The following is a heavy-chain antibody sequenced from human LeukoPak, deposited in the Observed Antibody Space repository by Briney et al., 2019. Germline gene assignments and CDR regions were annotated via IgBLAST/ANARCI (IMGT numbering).Heavy chain of an antibody. CDR1: GGSFSGYY. D-gene: IGHD2/OR15-2a*01. V-gene: IGHV4-34*12. Sequence: SETLSLTCAVYGGSFSGYYWSWIRQPPGKGLEWIGTIFYSGSTYYNPSLKSRVTLSVDTSKNQFSLKLRSVTAADTAVYYCATQILLCHYYWGQGTLVTVSS. CDR3: ATQILLCHYY. CDR2: IFYSGST. J-gene: IGHJ4*02.